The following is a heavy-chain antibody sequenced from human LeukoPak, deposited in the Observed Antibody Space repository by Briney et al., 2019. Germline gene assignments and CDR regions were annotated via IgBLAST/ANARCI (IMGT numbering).Heavy chain of an antibody. V-gene: IGHV3-53*01. Sequence: PGGSLRLSCAASGFTFSSYWMSWVRQAPGKGLEWVSVIYSGGSTNYADFVKGRFTNSRDNSKNTLYLQMNSLRAEDTAVYYCARGANPVILWGQGTLVTVSS. CDR3: ARGANPVIL. J-gene: IGHJ4*02. D-gene: IGHD3-16*02. CDR1: GFTFSSYW. CDR2: IYSGGST.